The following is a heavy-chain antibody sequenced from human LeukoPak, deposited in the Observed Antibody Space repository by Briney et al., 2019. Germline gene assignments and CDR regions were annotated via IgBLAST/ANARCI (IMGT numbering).Heavy chain of an antibody. V-gene: IGHV1-8*01. CDR3: ARRGTATGYNWFDP. CDR2: MNPNSGNT. CDR1: GYTFTSYD. Sequence: GASVKVSCKASGYTFTSYDINWVRQATGQGLEWMGWMNPNSGNTGYAQKFQGRVTMTRNTSISTAYMELSSLRSEDTAVYYCARRGTATGYNWFDPWGQGTLVTVSS. J-gene: IGHJ5*02. D-gene: IGHD2-8*02.